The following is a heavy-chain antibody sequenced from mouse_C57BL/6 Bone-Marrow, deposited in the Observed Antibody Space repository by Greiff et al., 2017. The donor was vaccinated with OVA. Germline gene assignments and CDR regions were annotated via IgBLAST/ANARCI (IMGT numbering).Heavy chain of an antibody. CDR2: IYPSDSET. CDR3: ARRVSLISPFAY. D-gene: IGHD6-2*01. J-gene: IGHJ3*01. CDR1: GYTFTSYW. Sequence: QVQLQQPGAELVRPGSSVKLSCKASGYTFTSYWMDWVKQRPGQGLEWIGNIYPSDSETHYNQKFKDKATLTVDKSSSTAYMQLSSLTSEDSAVYYCARRVSLISPFAYWGQGTLVTVSA. V-gene: IGHV1-61*01.